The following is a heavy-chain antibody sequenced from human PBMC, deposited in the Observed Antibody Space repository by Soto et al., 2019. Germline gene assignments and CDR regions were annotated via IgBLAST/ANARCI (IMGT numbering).Heavy chain of an antibody. CDR2: ISYDGSNK. CDR1: GFTFSSYG. CDR3: AKDEGPYYYYGMDV. V-gene: IGHV3-30*18. J-gene: IGHJ6*02. Sequence: QVQLVESGGGVVQPGRSLRISCAASGFTFSSYGMHWVRQAPGKGLEWVAVISYDGSNKYYADSVKGRFTISRDNSKNTLYLQMNSLRAEDTAVYYCAKDEGPYYYYGMDVWGQGTTVTVSS.